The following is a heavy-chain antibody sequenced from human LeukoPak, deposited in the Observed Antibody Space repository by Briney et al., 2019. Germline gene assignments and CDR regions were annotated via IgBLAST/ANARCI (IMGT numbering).Heavy chain of an antibody. CDR3: AKNGIAGLGDNWFDS. CDR1: GFTFSSYA. V-gene: IGHV3-23*01. Sequence: TGGSLRLSCAASGFTFSSYAMSWVRQAPGKGLEWVSRISGSGAMTYYADSVKGRFTISRDNSKNTLFLQVNSLRAEDTAVYYCAKNGIAGLGDNWFDSWGHGTLVTVSS. D-gene: IGHD6-13*01. CDR2: ISGSGAMT. J-gene: IGHJ5*01.